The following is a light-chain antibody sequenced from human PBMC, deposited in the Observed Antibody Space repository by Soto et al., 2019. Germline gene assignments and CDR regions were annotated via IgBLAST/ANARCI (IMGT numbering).Light chain of an antibody. J-gene: IGLJ2*01. Sequence: QSVLTQPASVSGSPGQSITISCTGSSSDVGTYNYVSWYQQHAGKVPKLMIYDVSNRPSGISDRFSGSKSGNTASLTISGRQAEEEADYYCSSYTSSSTVVFGGGTKLTVL. V-gene: IGLV2-14*01. CDR3: SSYTSSSTVV. CDR1: SSDVGTYNY. CDR2: DVS.